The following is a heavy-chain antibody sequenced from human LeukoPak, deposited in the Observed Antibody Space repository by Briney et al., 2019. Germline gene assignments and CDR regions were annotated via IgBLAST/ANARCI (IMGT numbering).Heavy chain of an antibody. D-gene: IGHD5-18*01. Sequence: ASVKVSCKASGGTCSSHAISWVRQAPGQGLEWMGIINPSGGSTSYAQRFQDRVTMTRDTSTSTIYMELNSLRSEDTAVYYCARVAKRGYSYYRYYFDYWGQGTLVTVSS. V-gene: IGHV1-46*01. J-gene: IGHJ4*02. CDR3: ARVAKRGYSYYRYYFDY. CDR1: GGTCSSHA. CDR2: INPSGGST.